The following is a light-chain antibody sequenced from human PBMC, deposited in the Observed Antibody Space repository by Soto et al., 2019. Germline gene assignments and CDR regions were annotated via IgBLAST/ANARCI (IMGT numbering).Light chain of an antibody. CDR3: SSYTSGSTFYV. CDR2: EVS. CDR1: ISDVGGYNY. V-gene: IGLV2-14*01. J-gene: IGLJ1*01. Sequence: SALTQPASVSGSPGQSITISCTGTISDVGGYNYVSWYQQHPGKAPKLMIYEVSNRPSGVSNRFSGSKSGNTASLTISGLQAEDEADYYCSSYTSGSTFYVFGTGTKVTVL.